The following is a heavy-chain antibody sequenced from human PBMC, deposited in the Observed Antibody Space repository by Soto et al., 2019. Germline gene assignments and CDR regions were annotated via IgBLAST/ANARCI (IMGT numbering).Heavy chain of an antibody. J-gene: IGHJ4*02. CDR1: GGSISSSTYY. CDR3: ARHPAMTTVTLDY. D-gene: IGHD4-17*01. CDR2: VYYSGNA. V-gene: IGHV4-39*01. Sequence: SETLSLTCTVSGGSISSSTYYWGWIRQPPGKGLEWIGTVYYSGNAYYNPSLKSRVDISVDTSKNQFSLKLTSVTAADTAVYFCARHPAMTTVTLDYWGQGLLVTVSS.